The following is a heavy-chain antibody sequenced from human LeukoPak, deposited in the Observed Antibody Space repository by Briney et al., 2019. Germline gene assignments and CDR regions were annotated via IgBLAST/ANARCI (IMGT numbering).Heavy chain of an antibody. Sequence: PSETLSLTCTVSGGSISSGSYYWNWIRQPAGKGLEWIGRIYTSGSTNYNPSLKSRVTISVDTSKNQFSLKLSSVTAADTAVYYCARDPLGYCSSTSCQSDYWGQGTLVTVSS. CDR1: GGSISSGSYY. D-gene: IGHD2-2*01. V-gene: IGHV4-61*02. J-gene: IGHJ4*02. CDR2: IYTSGST. CDR3: ARDPLGYCSSTSCQSDY.